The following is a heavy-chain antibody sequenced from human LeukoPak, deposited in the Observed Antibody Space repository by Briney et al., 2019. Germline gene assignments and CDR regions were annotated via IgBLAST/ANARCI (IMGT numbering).Heavy chain of an antibody. CDR3: AGVCQTPVTTKTKPHFDY. D-gene: IGHD4-17*01. CDR1: GGSFSGYY. Sequence: SETLSLTCAVYGGSFSGYYWSWIRQPPGKGLEWIGEINHSGSTNYNPSLKSRVTISVDTSKNQFSLKLRSVTAADTAVYYCAGVCQTPVTTKTKPHFDYGGQGTLVTVPS. J-gene: IGHJ4*02. V-gene: IGHV4-34*01. CDR2: INHSGST.